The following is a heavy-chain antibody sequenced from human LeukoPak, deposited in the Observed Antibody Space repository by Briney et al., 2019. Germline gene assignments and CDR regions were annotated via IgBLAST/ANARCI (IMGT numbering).Heavy chain of an antibody. V-gene: IGHV3-23*01. CDR3: ARDRGGSALGVLYGSGSYPLD. J-gene: IGHJ4*02. CDR2: ISGSGGST. Sequence: PGGSLRLSCAASGFTFSSYAMSWVRQAPGKGLEWVSAISGSGGSTYYADSVKGRFTISRDNAKNSLYLQMNSLRAEDTAVYYCARDRGGSALGVLYGSGSYPLDWGQGTLVTVSS. CDR1: GFTFSSYA. D-gene: IGHD3-10*01.